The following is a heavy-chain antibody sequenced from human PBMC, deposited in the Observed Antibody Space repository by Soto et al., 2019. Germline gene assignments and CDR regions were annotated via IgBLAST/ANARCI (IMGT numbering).Heavy chain of an antibody. J-gene: IGHJ4*02. Sequence: GSLRLSCAASGFTFSNAWMSWDRQAPGKGLEWVGRIKSKTDGGTTDYAAPVKGRFTISRDDSKNTLYLQMNSLKTEDTAVYYCTTDRANTYYYGSGSYGYWGQGTLVTV. D-gene: IGHD3-10*01. CDR3: TTDRANTYYYGSGSYGY. V-gene: IGHV3-15*01. CDR1: GFTFSNAW. CDR2: IKSKTDGGTT.